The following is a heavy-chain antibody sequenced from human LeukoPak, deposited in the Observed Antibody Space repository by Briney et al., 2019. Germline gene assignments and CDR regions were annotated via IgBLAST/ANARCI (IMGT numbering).Heavy chain of an antibody. D-gene: IGHD3-10*01. V-gene: IGHV3-49*04. J-gene: IGHJ4*02. CDR1: GFTFGDYA. CDR2: IRSKAYGGTT. Sequence: PGGSLRLSCTASGFTFGDYAMSWVRQAPGKGLEWVGFIRSKAYGGTTEYAASVKGRFTISRDDSKSIAYLQMNSLKTEDTAVYYCTRERGSYYFDYWGQGTLVTVSS. CDR3: TRERGSYYFDY.